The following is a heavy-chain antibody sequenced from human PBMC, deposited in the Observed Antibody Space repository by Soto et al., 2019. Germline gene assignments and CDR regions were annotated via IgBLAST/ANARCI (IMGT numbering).Heavy chain of an antibody. Sequence: QVQLVQSGAEVKKPGASVKVSCKASGYTFTGYYMHLVRQAPGQGLEWMGWINPNSGGTNYAQKFQGWVTMTRDTSISTAYMELSRRRSDDTSVYYCARDRGIVGATTYYYGMEVWGQGNTVNVSS. V-gene: IGHV1-2*04. J-gene: IGHJ6*02. CDR2: INPNSGGT. D-gene: IGHD1-26*01. CDR1: GYTFTGYY. CDR3: ARDRGIVGATTYYYGMEV.